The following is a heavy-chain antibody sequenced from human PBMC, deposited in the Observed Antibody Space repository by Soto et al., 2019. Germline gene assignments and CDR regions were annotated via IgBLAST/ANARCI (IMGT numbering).Heavy chain of an antibody. CDR2: FYDSRST. J-gene: IGHJ1*01. D-gene: IGHD6-19*01. CDR1: GINITGHY. Sequence: LRLSCEVSGINITGHYMGWARQAPGKGLEWISIFYDSRSTYYAASVKGRFTISSGTPKNALHLQMNSLKVDGTARYYCVRVGPGAVAGTPHHWGQGTPVTVSS. V-gene: IGHV3-53*01. CDR3: VRVGPGAVAGTPHH.